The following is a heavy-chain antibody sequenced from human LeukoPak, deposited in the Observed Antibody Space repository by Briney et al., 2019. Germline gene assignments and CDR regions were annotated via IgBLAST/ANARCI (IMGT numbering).Heavy chain of an antibody. Sequence: ASVKVSCKASGYTFTSYAVHWVRQAPGQRLEWMGWINAGNGDTKYSQKFQGRVTITRDTSASTAYMELSSLRSEDTAVYYCAREEIVVVVAATHRTFDYWGQGTLVTVSS. CDR1: GYTFTSYA. CDR3: AREEIVVVVAATHRTFDY. V-gene: IGHV1-3*01. J-gene: IGHJ4*02. CDR2: INAGNGDT. D-gene: IGHD2-15*01.